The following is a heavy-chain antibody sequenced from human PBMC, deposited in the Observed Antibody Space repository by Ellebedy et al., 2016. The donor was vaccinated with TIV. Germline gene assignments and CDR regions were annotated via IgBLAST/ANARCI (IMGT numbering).Heavy chain of an antibody. V-gene: IGHV1-8*02. CDR2: MNPNSGNT. CDR1: GYTFTGYY. J-gene: IGHJ5*02. CDR3: ARGHGAVLLWFGDFDP. Sequence: ASVKVSXXASGYTFTGYYMHWVRQATGQGLEWMGWMNPNSGNTGYAQKFQGRVTMTRNTSISTAYMELSSLRSEDTAVYYCARGHGAVLLWFGDFDPWGQGTLVTVSS. D-gene: IGHD3-10*01.